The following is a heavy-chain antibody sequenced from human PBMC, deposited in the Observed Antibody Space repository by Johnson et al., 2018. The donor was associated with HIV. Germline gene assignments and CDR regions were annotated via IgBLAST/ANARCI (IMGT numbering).Heavy chain of an antibody. CDR2: ISSDVSNK. CDR3: AKYYDILTGRNTLRDAFDI. CDR1: GFTFSSYA. J-gene: IGHJ3*02. D-gene: IGHD3-9*01. V-gene: IGHV3-30*04. Sequence: QVQLVESGAGVLQPGTSLRLSCAASGFTFSSYAMHWVRQAPGKGLEWVAVISSDVSNKYYAHSVKDRFTIPRDNSKNTLYLQMNSLRAEDTAVYYCAKYYDILTGRNTLRDAFDIWGQGTMVTVSS.